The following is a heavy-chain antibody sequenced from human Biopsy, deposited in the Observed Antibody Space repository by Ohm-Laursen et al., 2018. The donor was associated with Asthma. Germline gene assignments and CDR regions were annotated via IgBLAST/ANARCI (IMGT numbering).Heavy chain of an antibody. CDR3: ARWGSFGFDY. D-gene: IGHD7-27*01. Sequence: SQTLSLTCIVSGGSISSGGYYWSWIRQHPGKGLEWIGYIHYSGSTYYNPSLKSRVTISVDTSKNQFSLNLSSVTAADTAVYYCARWGSFGFDYWGQGTLVTVSS. V-gene: IGHV4-31*03. J-gene: IGHJ4*02. CDR2: IHYSGST. CDR1: GGSISSGGYY.